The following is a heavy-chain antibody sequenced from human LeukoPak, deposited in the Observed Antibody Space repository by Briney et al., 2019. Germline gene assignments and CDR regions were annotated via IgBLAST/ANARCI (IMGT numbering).Heavy chain of an antibody. CDR1: GFTFSSYA. Sequence: AGGSLRLSCAASGFTFSSYAMHWVRQAPGKGLEWVAVISYDGSSKYYADSVKGRFTISRDNSKNTLYLQMNSLRAEDTAVYYCAKDWPVSGDHYSPFDYWGQGTLVTVSS. D-gene: IGHD4-11*01. CDR2: ISYDGSSK. CDR3: AKDWPVSGDHYSPFDY. V-gene: IGHV3-30*04. J-gene: IGHJ4*02.